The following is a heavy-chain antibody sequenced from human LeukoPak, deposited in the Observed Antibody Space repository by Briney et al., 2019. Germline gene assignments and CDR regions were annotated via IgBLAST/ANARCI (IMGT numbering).Heavy chain of an antibody. CDR1: GFTLATYS. Sequence: GGSLRLSCAASGFTLATYSMNWVRQAPGKGLEWVSSISSSSAYIYYADSVKGRFTISRDNAKESLFLQMNSLRPEDTALYYCARVRREMKRSLGRTTEYSYYYYMDVWGKGTTVTVSS. V-gene: IGHV3-21*01. D-gene: IGHD1/OR15-1a*01. CDR3: ARVRREMKRSLGRTTEYSYYYYMDV. J-gene: IGHJ6*03. CDR2: ISSSSAYI.